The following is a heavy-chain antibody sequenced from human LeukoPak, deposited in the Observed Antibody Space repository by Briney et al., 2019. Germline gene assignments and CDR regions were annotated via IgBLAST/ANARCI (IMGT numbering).Heavy chain of an antibody. J-gene: IGHJ4*02. D-gene: IGHD6-19*01. CDR1: GFTVSSNY. Sequence: GGSLRLSCAASGFTVSSNYMSWVRQAPGKGLEWVSVIYSGGSTYYADSVKGRFTISRDNSKNTLYLQMNSLRAEDTAVYYCASYSSGSTDYDYWGQGTLVTVSS. V-gene: IGHV3-66*01. CDR2: IYSGGST. CDR3: ASYSSGSTDYDY.